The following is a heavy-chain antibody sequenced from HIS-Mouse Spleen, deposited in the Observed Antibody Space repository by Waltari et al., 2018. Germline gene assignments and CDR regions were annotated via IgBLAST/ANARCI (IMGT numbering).Heavy chain of an antibody. Sequence: QLQLQESGPGLVKPSETLSLTSTVSGGSLRSSRYYWGWSRQPPGKGVGWIGSIYYSGSTYYNPSLRSRVTISVDTSKNQFSLKLSSVTAADTAVYYCAREIPYSSSWYDWYFDLWGRGTLVTVSS. CDR2: IYYSGST. CDR3: AREIPYSSSWYDWYFDL. J-gene: IGHJ2*01. D-gene: IGHD6-13*01. V-gene: IGHV4-39*07. CDR1: GGSLRSSRYY.